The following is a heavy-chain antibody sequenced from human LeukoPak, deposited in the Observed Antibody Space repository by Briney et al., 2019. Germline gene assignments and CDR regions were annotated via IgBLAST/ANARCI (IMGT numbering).Heavy chain of an antibody. CDR2: ISYDGNTK. CDR3: AKDVGGALVRGIIIGYFDS. J-gene: IGHJ4*02. V-gene: IGHV3-30*18. CDR1: GFIFSYYG. D-gene: IGHD3-10*01. Sequence: PGRSLRLSCAASGFIFSYYGMHWVRQAPGRGLEWVAVISYDGNTKYYADSVKGRFTISRDNSKNTLYLQMNVLSSEDTAVYYCAKDVGGALVRGIIIGYFDSWGQGTLVTVSS.